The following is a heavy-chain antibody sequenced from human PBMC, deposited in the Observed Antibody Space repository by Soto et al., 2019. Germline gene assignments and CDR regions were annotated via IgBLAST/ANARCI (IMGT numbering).Heavy chain of an antibody. CDR3: ARIVVAGVTYYFAS. D-gene: IGHD3-22*01. Sequence: TLKESGPSLLRPTQTLTLTCTYSGFSLSSSGVGVGWGRQPPGKALEGLTFIFGDDDNRNNLSLNTRLTSTKPTSKSQVVLTMDNMDPPDTAKYYCARIVVAGVTYYFASWVQGTLVIDSS. CDR1: GFSLSSSGVG. J-gene: IGHJ5*01. CDR2: IFGDDDN. V-gene: IGHV2-5*02.